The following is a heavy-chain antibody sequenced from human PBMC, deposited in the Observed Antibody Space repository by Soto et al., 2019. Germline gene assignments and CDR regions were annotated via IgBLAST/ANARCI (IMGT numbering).Heavy chain of an antibody. CDR2: INHSGYT. CDR1: GGSFSGYY. CDR3: ARTSRFDS. Sequence: SETLSLTCAVYGGSFSGYYWSWIRQPPGKGLEWIGEINHSGYTNYNPSLKSRVTISVDTSKSQFSLKLSSVTAADTAVYYCARTSRFDSWGQGTLVTSPQ. V-gene: IGHV4-34*01. J-gene: IGHJ4*02. D-gene: IGHD6-6*01.